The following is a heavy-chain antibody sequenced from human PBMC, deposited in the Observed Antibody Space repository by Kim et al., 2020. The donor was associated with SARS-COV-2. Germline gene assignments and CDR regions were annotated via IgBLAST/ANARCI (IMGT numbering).Heavy chain of an antibody. Sequence: ASVKVSCKASGYTFTSYDINWVRQATGQGLEWMGWMNPNSGNTGYAQKFQGRVTMTRNTSISTAYMELSSLRSEDTAVYYCARVETGYCSSTSCYTRGFDPWGQGTLVTVSS. V-gene: IGHV1-8*01. J-gene: IGHJ5*02. D-gene: IGHD2-2*02. CDR2: MNPNSGNT. CDR1: GYTFTSYD. CDR3: ARVETGYCSSTSCYTRGFDP.